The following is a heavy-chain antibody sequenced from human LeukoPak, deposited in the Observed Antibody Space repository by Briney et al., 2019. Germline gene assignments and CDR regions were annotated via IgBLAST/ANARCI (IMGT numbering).Heavy chain of an antibody. CDR2: ISAYNGNT. Sequence: ASVKVSCKASGYTFTTYYMHWVRQAPGQGLEWMGWISAYNGNTNYAQKLQGRVTMTTDTSTSTAYMELRSLRSDDTAVYYCARGGPTVTTIDYWGQGTLVTVSS. V-gene: IGHV1-18*04. CDR1: GYTFTTYY. CDR3: ARGGPTVTTIDY. D-gene: IGHD4-17*01. J-gene: IGHJ4*02.